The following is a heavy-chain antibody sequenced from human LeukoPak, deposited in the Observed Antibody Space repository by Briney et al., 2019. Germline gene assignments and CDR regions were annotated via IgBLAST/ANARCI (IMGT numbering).Heavy chain of an antibody. D-gene: IGHD3-10*01. V-gene: IGHV3-48*01. Sequence: GGSLRLSCAASGFTFSSYSMNWVRQAPGKGLEWVSYISSSSSTIYYADSMKGRFTISRDNAKNSLYLQMNSLRAEDTAVYYCARDRALWFGEGLDYWGQGTLVTVSS. CDR2: ISSSSSTI. CDR1: GFTFSSYS. CDR3: ARDRALWFGEGLDY. J-gene: IGHJ4*02.